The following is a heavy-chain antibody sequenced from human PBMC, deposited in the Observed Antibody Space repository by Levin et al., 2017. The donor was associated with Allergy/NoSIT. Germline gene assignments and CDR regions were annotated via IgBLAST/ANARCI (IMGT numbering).Heavy chain of an antibody. D-gene: IGHD3-10*01. CDR2: ISSSSSYI. CDR3: ARDVRGINRGVLDY. J-gene: IGHJ4*02. Sequence: GESLKISCAASGFTFSSYSMNWVRQAPGKGLEWVSSISSSSSYIYYADSVKGRFTISRDNAKNSLYLQMNSLRAEDTAVYYCARDVRGINRGVLDYWGQGTLVTVSS. CDR1: GFTFSSYS. V-gene: IGHV3-21*01.